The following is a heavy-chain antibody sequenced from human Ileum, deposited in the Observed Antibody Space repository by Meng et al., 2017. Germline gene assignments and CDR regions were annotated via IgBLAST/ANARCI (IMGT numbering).Heavy chain of an antibody. V-gene: IGHV4-31*02. Sequence: PLQKSGPGLVKHSQTLFLTLKASGLSISRGFYHLNWIRQHPGKGLELIGSIYYSGTIYYKPSLKSRDTISLVTSKNQFSLNLSSVTAADTAVYYCARDRFSSGSSNWFDPWGQGTLVTVSS. CDR3: ARDRFSSGSSNWFDP. D-gene: IGHD3-10*01. CDR2: IYYSGTI. J-gene: IGHJ5*02. CDR1: GLSISRGFYH.